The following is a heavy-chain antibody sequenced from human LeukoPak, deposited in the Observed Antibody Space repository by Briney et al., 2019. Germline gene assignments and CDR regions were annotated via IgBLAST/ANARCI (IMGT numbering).Heavy chain of an antibody. CDR3: ARDAISGGGHDY. CDR1: RFTFSSYW. CDR2: IKQDASEK. V-gene: IGHV3-7*01. Sequence: GGSLRLSCAASRFTFSSYWMSWVRQAPGKGLEWVANIKQDASEKYYMDSVKGRFTISRDNAKNSLYLQMNSLRAEDTAVYYCARDAISGGGHDYWGQGTLVTVSS. D-gene: IGHD3-10*01. J-gene: IGHJ4*02.